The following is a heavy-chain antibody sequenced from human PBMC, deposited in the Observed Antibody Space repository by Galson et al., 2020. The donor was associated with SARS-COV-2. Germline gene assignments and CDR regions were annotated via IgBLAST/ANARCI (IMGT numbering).Heavy chain of an antibody. CDR1: GYTFTSYG. CDR2: ISAYNGNT. Sequence: ASVKVSCKASGYTFTSYGISWVRQAPGQGLEWMGWISAYNGNTTYAQKLQGRVTMTTDTSTSTAYMELRGLRSDDTAVYYCARGKGEGVLLWFGELLDVWGQGTTVTVSS. D-gene: IGHD3-10*01. J-gene: IGHJ6*02. V-gene: IGHV1-18*01. CDR3: ARGKGEGVLLWFGELLDV.